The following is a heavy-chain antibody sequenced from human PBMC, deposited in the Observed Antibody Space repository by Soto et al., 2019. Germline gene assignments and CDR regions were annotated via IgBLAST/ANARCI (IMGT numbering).Heavy chain of an antibody. D-gene: IGHD1-26*01. CDR1: GFIFTNYW. CDR3: TSARSSVGAPGGFIEY. CDR2: INRDGSEK. V-gene: IGHV3-7*03. Sequence: DVQLVESGGGLVQPGGSLRLSCAASGFIFTNYWMSWVRQAPGKGLEWVANINRDGSEKRYVDSVKGRFSISRDNAKNSLYLQMNSLSADDTGVYYCTSARSSVGAPGGFIEYWGQGNLVTVSS. J-gene: IGHJ4*02.